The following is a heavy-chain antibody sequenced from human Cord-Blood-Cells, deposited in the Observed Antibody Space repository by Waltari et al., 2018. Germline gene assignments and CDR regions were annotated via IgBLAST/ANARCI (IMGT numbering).Heavy chain of an antibody. CDR3: ARVGNPVVAAAGTDY. CDR1: GYTFTSYA. D-gene: IGHD6-13*01. CDR2: INTNTGNP. Sequence: QVQLVQSGSELKKPAASVKVSCQASGYTFTSYAMNLVRQAPGQGLEWMGWINTNTGNPTYAQGFTGRFVFSLDTSVSTAYLQICSLKAEDTAVYYCARVGNPVVAAAGTDYWGQGTLVTVSS. J-gene: IGHJ4*02. V-gene: IGHV7-4-1*01.